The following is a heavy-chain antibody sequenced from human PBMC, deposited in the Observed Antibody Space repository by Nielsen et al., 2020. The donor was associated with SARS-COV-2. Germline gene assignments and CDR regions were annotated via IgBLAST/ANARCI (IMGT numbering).Heavy chain of an antibody. J-gene: IGHJ6*02. V-gene: IGHV1-2*02. CDR1: GYTFTGYY. CDR2: INPNSGGT. Sequence: ASVKVSCKASGYTFTGYYMHWVRQAPGQGLEWMGWINPNSGGTNYAQKFQGRVTMTRDTSISTAYMELSRLRSDDTAVYYCARAADSNYGNYGMDVWGQGTTVTVSS. D-gene: IGHD4-11*01. CDR3: ARAADSNYGNYGMDV.